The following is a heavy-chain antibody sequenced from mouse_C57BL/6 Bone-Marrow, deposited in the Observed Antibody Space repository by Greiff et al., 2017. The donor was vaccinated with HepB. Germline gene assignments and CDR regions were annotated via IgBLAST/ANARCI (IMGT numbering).Heavy chain of an antibody. CDR1: GYTFTSYW. V-gene: IGHV1-50*01. CDR2: IDPSDSYT. Sequence: VKLVESGAELVKPGASVKLSCKASGYTFTSYWMQWVKQRPGQGLEWIGEIDPSDSYTNYNQKFKGKATLTVDTSSSTAYMQLSSLTSEDSAVYYCARSRVMITTGYYFDYWGQGTTLTVSS. J-gene: IGHJ2*01. CDR3: ARSRVMITTGYYFDY. D-gene: IGHD2-4*01.